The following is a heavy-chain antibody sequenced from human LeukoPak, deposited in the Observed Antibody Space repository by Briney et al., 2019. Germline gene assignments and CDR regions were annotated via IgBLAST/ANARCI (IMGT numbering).Heavy chain of an antibody. Sequence: PSETLSLTCTVSGGSISSGSYYWSWIRQPAGKGPEWIGRIYTSGSTNYNPSLKSRVTISVDTSKNQFSLKLSSVTAADTAVYYCARDLYGDYAWGRWFDPWGQGTLVTVSS. CDR2: IYTSGST. D-gene: IGHD4-17*01. J-gene: IGHJ5*02. CDR3: ARDLYGDYAWGRWFDP. CDR1: GGSISSGSYY. V-gene: IGHV4-61*02.